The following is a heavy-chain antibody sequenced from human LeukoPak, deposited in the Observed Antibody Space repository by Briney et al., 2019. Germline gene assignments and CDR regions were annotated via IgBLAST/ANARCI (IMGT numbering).Heavy chain of an antibody. CDR2: ISWNSGSI. CDR1: GFTFDDYA. CDR3: AKVAYSGYDLEGHKGYYFDY. V-gene: IGHV3-9*01. D-gene: IGHD5-12*01. J-gene: IGHJ4*02. Sequence: GRSLRLSCAASGFTFDDYAMHWVRHAPGKGLEWVSGISWNSGSICYADSVKGRFTISRDNSKNTLYLQMNSLRAEDTAVYYCAKVAYSGYDLEGHKGYYFDYWGQGTLVTVSS.